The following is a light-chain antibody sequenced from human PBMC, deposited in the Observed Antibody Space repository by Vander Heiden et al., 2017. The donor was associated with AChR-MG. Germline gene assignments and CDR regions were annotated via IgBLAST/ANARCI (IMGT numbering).Light chain of an antibody. CDR1: SSNSGAGED. Sequence: QSVLTPPPSVSGAPGQRVTISCTGSSSNSGAGEDVRWYQQLPGTAPKPLIYGNSNRPSGVPDRFSGSKSGTSASLAITGLQAEDEADYYCQSYDSSLSGSHVVFGGGTKLTVL. CDR3: QSYDSSLSGSHVV. V-gene: IGLV1-40*01. CDR2: GNS. J-gene: IGLJ2*01.